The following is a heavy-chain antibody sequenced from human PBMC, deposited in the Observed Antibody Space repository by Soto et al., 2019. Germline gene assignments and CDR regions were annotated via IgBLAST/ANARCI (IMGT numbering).Heavy chain of an antibody. Sequence: SETLSLTCTVSGGSISSGDYYWSWIRQPPGKGLEWIGYIYYSGSTYYNPSLKSRVTISVDTSKNQFSLKLSSVTAADTAVYYCARARESSSWPFDYWGQGTLVTVSS. J-gene: IGHJ4*02. D-gene: IGHD6-13*01. CDR2: IYYSGST. CDR1: GGSISSGDYY. CDR3: ARARESSSWPFDY. V-gene: IGHV4-30-4*01.